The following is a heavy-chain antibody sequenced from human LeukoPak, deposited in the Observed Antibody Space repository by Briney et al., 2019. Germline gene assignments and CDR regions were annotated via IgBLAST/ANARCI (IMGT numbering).Heavy chain of an antibody. Sequence: GGSLRLSCAASGFTFSSYAMSWVRQAPGKGLEWVSAISGSGGSTYYADSVEGRFTISRDNSKNTLYLQMNSLRAEDTAVYYCAKGSIAVSTPSFDYWGQGTLVTISS. CDR2: ISGSGGST. V-gene: IGHV3-23*01. J-gene: IGHJ4*02. D-gene: IGHD2-15*01. CDR1: GFTFSSYA. CDR3: AKGSIAVSTPSFDY.